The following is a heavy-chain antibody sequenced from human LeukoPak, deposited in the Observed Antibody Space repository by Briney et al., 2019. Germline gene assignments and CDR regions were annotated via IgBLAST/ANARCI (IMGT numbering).Heavy chain of an antibody. CDR2: IIPIFGTA. J-gene: IGHJ6*02. Sequence: SVKVSCKASGGTFSSYAISWVRQAPGQGLEWMGGIIPIFGTANYAQKFQGRVTITADESTSTAYMELSSLRSEDTAVYYCARHFDFWSAYYGMDVWGQGTTVTVSS. V-gene: IGHV1-69*13. D-gene: IGHD3-3*01. CDR3: ARHFDFWSAYYGMDV. CDR1: GGTFSSYA.